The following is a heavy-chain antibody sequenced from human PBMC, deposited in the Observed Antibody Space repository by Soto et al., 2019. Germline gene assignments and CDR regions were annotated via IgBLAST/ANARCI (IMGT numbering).Heavy chain of an antibody. D-gene: IGHD3-10*01. V-gene: IGHV1-18*01. CDR3: ARDKGDGSGSYYGY. CDR1: GYTFTSYG. CDR2: ISAYNGNT. Sequence: ASVKVSCKASGYTFTSYGISWVRPAPGQGLEWMGWISAYNGNTNYAQKVQGRVTMTTDTSTSTAYMELRSLRSDDTAVYYCARDKGDGSGSYYGYWGQGTLVTVS. J-gene: IGHJ4*02.